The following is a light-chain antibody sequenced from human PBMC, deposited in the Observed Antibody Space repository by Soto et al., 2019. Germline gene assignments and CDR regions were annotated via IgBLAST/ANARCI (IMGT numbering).Light chain of an antibody. V-gene: IGKV3-15*01. CDR3: QHYSTWLWT. CDR1: QSVSSK. CDR2: GAS. J-gene: IGKJ1*01. Sequence: EIVMTQSPATLSVSPGERATLSCRASQSVSSKLAWYQQKPGQGPRLLIYGASSRATGIPARFSGSGSGKEFTLTISSLQSEDFAVYYCQHYSTWLWTFGQGTKVEMK.